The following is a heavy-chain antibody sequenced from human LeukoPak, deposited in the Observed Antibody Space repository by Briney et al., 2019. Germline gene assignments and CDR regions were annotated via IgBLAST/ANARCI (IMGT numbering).Heavy chain of an antibody. Sequence: GGSLRLSCAASGFTFSSYEMNWVRQAPGKGLDRVGRIKSETDGGTTDYAAPVEGRFTISRDDSRNTLYLQMNSLKTEDTAVYYCTTDLGEFFHWGQGALVTVSS. D-gene: IGHD3-10*01. CDR2: IKSETDGGTT. V-gene: IGHV3-15*01. CDR1: GFTFSSYE. J-gene: IGHJ4*02. CDR3: TTDLGEFFH.